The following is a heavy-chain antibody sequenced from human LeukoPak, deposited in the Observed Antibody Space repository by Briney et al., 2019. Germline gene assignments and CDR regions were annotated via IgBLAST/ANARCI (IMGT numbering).Heavy chain of an antibody. CDR3: ARRITGAGRDY. V-gene: IGHV1-2*02. D-gene: IGHD6-13*01. Sequence: GASVKVSCKTSGFTFSDHYMHWLRQAPGQGLGWMGWISPNSGGTMYAQKFQGRVTMTRDTSITTAYMELSSLTSDDTAVYYGARRITGAGRDYWGQGTLVTVSS. CDR2: ISPNSGGT. J-gene: IGHJ4*02. CDR1: GFTFSDHY.